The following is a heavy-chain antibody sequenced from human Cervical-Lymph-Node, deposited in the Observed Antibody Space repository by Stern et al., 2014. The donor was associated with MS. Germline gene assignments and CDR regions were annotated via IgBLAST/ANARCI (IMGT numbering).Heavy chain of an antibody. V-gene: IGHV4-30-2*01. CDR1: GGSISSGGYS. CDR2: IYHSGST. J-gene: IGHJ3*02. Sequence: VQLVESGSGLVKPSQTLSLTCAVSGGSISSGGYSWSWIRQPPGNGLEGIGYIYHSGSTYYNPSLQRRVTISVDTFNTQFFLKLSSVTAADTSVYYCARSSTVTPNAFDIWGQGTMVTVSS. CDR3: ARSSTVTPNAFDI. D-gene: IGHD4-17*01.